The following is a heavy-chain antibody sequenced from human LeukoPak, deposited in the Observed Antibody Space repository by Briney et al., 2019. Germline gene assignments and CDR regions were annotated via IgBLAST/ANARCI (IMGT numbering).Heavy chain of an antibody. J-gene: IGHJ6*03. D-gene: IGHD5-12*01. CDR2: INRDGNT. CDR1: GSSLSGYY. V-gene: IGHV4-34*01. Sequence: SETLSLTCGVFGSSLSGYYWSWLRQSPGKGLQWVGEINRDGNTYYNPSLKSRVTISVDTSKNQFSLKLSSVTAADTAVYYCAREVAFRGYSGYGATGYYMDVWGKGTTVTVSS. CDR3: AREVAFRGYSGYGATGYYMDV.